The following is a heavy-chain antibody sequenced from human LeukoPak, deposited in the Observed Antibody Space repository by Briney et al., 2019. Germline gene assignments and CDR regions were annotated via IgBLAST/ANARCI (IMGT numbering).Heavy chain of an antibody. J-gene: IGHJ4*02. D-gene: IGHD2-15*01. CDR2: VDPNSGAT. CDR1: GYIFTEYY. V-gene: IGHV1-2*02. Sequence: ASVKVSCKASGYIFTEYYIHWVRQAPGQGLEWMGWVDPNSGATNYAQKFQGRVIMPRDTSINTAYMELSSLRSDDTAVYYCVRGLGYCSGASCHSNGAHFDYWGQGTLVTVSS. CDR3: VRGLGYCSGASCHSNGAHFDY.